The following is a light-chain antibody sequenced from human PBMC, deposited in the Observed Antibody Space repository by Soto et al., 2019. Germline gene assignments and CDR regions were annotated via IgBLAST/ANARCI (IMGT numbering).Light chain of an antibody. J-gene: IGLJ3*02. CDR1: NRDVGSYNL. CDR3: SSYTPTSTLV. Sequence: QSALTQPASVSGSPGQSITIACTGTNRDVGSYNLVSWYQQRPGEAPKLIISEVRNRPSGISYRVTGSKSGNTASLTISGLQAEDEAEYYCSSYTPTSTLVFGGGTKVTVL. V-gene: IGLV2-14*01. CDR2: EVR.